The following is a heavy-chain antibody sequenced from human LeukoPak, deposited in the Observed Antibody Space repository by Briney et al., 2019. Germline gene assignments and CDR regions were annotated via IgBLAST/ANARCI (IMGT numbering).Heavy chain of an antibody. D-gene: IGHD3-22*01. V-gene: IGHV4-38-2*02. CDR1: GDSISKPYY. CDR2: IYHSGST. J-gene: IGHJ4*02. Sequence: SETLSLTCSVSGDSISKPYYWDWIRRPPGKGLEWIGSIYHSGSTYYNPSLTSRVTMSVDTSKNQFSLKLNSVTAADTAVYYCARVSGDTSGFIRYSGQGTLVTVSS. CDR3: ARVSGDTSGFIRY.